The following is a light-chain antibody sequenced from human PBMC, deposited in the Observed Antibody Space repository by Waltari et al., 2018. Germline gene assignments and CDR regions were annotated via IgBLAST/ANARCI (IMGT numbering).Light chain of an antibody. J-gene: IGKJ4*01. V-gene: IGKV1-33*01. CDR2: DAS. CDR1: QDISNY. Sequence: IQMTQSPSSLYAYVGDKVTITCQASQDISNYLNWYQQKPGKAPKLLIYDASNLETGVPSRFSGSGSGTDFTFTISSLQPEDIATYYCQQYDNLPLTFGGGTKVEIK. CDR3: QQYDNLPLT.